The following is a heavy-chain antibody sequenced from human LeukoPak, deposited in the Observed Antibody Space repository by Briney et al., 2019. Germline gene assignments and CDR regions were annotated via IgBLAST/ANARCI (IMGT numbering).Heavy chain of an antibody. CDR1: VDSVSNNSAA. J-gene: IGHJ4*02. CDR3: ARAPTPIIAVAGSFDY. CDR2: TYHRSKWYN. D-gene: IGHD6-19*01. Sequence: SQTLSLTSAISVDSVSNNSAARNWIRQSPSRGLEWLGRTYHRSKWYNDYAVSVKSRITINPDTSKNQFSLQVNSVTPEDTAVYYCARAPTPIIAVAGSFDYWGQGTLVTVSS. V-gene: IGHV6-1*01.